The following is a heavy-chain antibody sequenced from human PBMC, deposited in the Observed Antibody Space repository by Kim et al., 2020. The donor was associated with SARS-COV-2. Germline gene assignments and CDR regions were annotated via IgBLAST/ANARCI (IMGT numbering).Heavy chain of an antibody. CDR2: T. Sequence: TYCHPSHKSRVTISVDTAKNQFSLKLSSVTAADTAVYCCARQSSSSSIDYWGQGTLVTVSS. D-gene: IGHD6-6*01. CDR3: ARQSSSSSIDY. J-gene: IGHJ4*02. V-gene: IGHV4-39*01.